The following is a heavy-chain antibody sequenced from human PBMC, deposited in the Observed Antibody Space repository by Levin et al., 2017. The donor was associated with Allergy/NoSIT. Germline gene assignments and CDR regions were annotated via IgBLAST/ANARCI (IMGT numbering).Heavy chain of an antibody. CDR3: ARYGSGNYARFDY. CDR1: GGSISGYY. J-gene: IGHJ4*02. CDR2: IYNRGST. Sequence: SETLSLTCTVSGGSISGYYWSWIRQPPGKGLEWIGYIYNRGSTNYNPSLKSRVTISVDTSKNQFSLKLSSVTAADTAVYYCARYGSGNYARFDYWGQGTLVTVSS. D-gene: IGHD3-10*01. V-gene: IGHV4-59*01.